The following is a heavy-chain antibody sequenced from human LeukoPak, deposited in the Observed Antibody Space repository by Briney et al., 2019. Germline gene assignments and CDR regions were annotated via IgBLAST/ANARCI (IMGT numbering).Heavy chain of an antibody. CDR1: GYTFTGYY. CDR2: INPSSGGT. CDR3: ARVMVSRSLGY. J-gene: IGHJ4*02. V-gene: IGHV1-2*02. Sequence: GASVKVSCKASGYTFTGYYMHWVRQAPGQGLEWMGWINPSSGGTNYAQKFQGRVTMTRDTSISTAYMELSRLRSDDTAVYYCARVMVSRSLGYWGQGTLVTVSS. D-gene: IGHD2-8*01.